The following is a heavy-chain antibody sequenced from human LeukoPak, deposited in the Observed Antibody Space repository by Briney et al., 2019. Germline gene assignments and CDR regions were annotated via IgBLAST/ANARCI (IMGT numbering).Heavy chain of an antibody. V-gene: IGHV3-7*01. Sequence: GGSLRLSCAASGFTFSDSWMSWVRQAPGKGLEWVANMNQDGSEKDHVDSVKGRFTISGDNARKSLYLQMSSLRAEDTAVYYCATYTHWVAGDVWGQGTTVTVSS. CDR1: GFTFSDSW. CDR3: ATYTHWVAGDV. CDR2: MNQDGSEK. D-gene: IGHD3-16*01. J-gene: IGHJ6*02.